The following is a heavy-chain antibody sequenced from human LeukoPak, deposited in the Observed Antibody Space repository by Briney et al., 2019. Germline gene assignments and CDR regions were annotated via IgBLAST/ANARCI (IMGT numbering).Heavy chain of an antibody. J-gene: IGHJ4*02. V-gene: IGHV3-20*04. CDR3: ARVKGSGYRNSMDY. Sequence: GGSLRLSRAASGFTFDDYAMNWVRQAPGKGLEWVAGINWNGGSTYYRDSVKGRFTISRDNAKNSLYLQMNSLRDEDTALYYCARVKGSGYRNSMDYWGQGTLVSVSS. D-gene: IGHD3-3*01. CDR2: INWNGGST. CDR1: GFTFDDYA.